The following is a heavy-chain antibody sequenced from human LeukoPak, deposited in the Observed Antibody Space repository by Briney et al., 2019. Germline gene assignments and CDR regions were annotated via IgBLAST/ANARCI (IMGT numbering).Heavy chain of an antibody. CDR2: IIPILAKA. V-gene: IGHV1-69*04. CDR3: ARGGQFSTGAHFDY. Sequence: GASVKVSYKASGGTFSTYSISWVRQAPGQGLEWMGRIIPILAKANYAQKFQGRVTITADKSTSTAYMDLSSLRSEDTAVYYCARGGQFSTGAHFDYWGQGTPVTVSS. D-gene: IGHD1-26*01. J-gene: IGHJ4*02. CDR1: GGTFSTYS.